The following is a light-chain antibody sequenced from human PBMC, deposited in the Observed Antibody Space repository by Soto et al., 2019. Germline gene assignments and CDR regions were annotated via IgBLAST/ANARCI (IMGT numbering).Light chain of an antibody. CDR1: SFNIGNNY. Sequence: QSVLTQPPSVSAAPGQKVTISCSGSSFNIGNNYVSWYQQLPGTVPKLLIYDNNKRPSGIPDRFAGSKSGTSATLGITGLQTGDEADYYCGTWDSSLSAVVFGGGTKVTVL. J-gene: IGLJ2*01. CDR2: DNN. CDR3: GTWDSSLSAVV. V-gene: IGLV1-51*01.